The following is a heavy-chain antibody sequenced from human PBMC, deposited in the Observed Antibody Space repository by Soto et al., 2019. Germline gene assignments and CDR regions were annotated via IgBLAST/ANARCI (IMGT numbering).Heavy chain of an antibody. Sequence: SETLSLTCTVSGDSINNYYWSWIRQPPGRRLEWIGYIYYTGSTTYNPSLESRVTMSVDTSKNQFSLKLSPVNAADTAVYYCAKYRRTEVEGFTLDYWGRGTLVTVS. CDR2: IYYTGST. J-gene: IGHJ4*02. D-gene: IGHD2-2*01. V-gene: IGHV4-59*01. CDR3: AKYRRTEVEGFTLDY. CDR1: GDSINNYY.